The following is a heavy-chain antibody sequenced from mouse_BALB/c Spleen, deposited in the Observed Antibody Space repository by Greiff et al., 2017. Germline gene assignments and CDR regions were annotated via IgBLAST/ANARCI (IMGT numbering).Heavy chain of an antibody. CDR1: GFTFSSYG. J-gene: IGHJ4*01. CDR3: ARDALYGDGGYDAMDD. D-gene: IGHD2-13*01. V-gene: IGHV5-6-3*01. Sequence: EVHLVESGGGLVQPGGSLKLSCAASGFTFSSYGMSWVRQTPDKRLEWVATINRNGGSTYYPDSVKGRFTVSRDNAANTPYLQMSSLKSEDTAMYYGARDALYGDGGYDAMDDWGQGTSVTVSS. CDR2: INRNGGST.